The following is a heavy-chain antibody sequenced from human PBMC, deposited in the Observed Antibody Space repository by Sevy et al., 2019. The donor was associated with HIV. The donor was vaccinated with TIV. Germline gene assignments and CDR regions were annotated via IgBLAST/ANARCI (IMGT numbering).Heavy chain of an antibody. CDR1: GFSFSSNG. D-gene: IGHD3-3*01. Sequence: GGSLRLSCAASGFSFSSNGMHWIRQTPGKGLEWVAVISYDGTNKYYAEIVKGRFTISRDNSKNTLYLQMNSLRAEDTAVYYCALDDPYYDFWSGSYYWGQGTLVTVSS. V-gene: IGHV3-30*03. CDR3: ALDDPYYDFWSGSYY. CDR2: ISYDGTNK. J-gene: IGHJ4*02.